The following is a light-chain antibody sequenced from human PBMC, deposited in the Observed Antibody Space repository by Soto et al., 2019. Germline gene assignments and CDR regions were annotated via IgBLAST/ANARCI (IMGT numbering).Light chain of an antibody. CDR1: QTVRDN. J-gene: IGKJ4*01. CDR2: GAT. Sequence: EVVMTQSPATLSVSPGERATLSCRASQTVRDNLGWYQQKPGQPPRLLIYGATTRATGIPARFSGSGSGTEFSLTISSMQSEDFAVYYCQQSNNWPLTFGGGTKVEIK. V-gene: IGKV3D-15*01. CDR3: QQSNNWPLT.